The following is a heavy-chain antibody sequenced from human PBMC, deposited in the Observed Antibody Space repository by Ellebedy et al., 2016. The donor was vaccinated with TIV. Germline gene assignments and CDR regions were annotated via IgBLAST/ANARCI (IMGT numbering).Heavy chain of an antibody. CDR3: ARDRDVTSRGILDY. V-gene: IGHV4-4*02. CDR2: VYHSGST. D-gene: IGHD5-24*01. J-gene: IGHJ4*02. CDR1: GASITSSNW. Sequence: MPSETLSLTCAVSGASITSSNWWPWVRQAPGRGLEWIGEVYHSGSTYYKPSLKSRVSMSVDKSKNQFSLNLSSVTAADTAIYYCARDRDVTSRGILDYWGQGILVTVSS.